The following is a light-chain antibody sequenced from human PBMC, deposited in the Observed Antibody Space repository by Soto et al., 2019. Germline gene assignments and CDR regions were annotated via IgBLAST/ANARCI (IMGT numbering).Light chain of an antibody. Sequence: EIVMTQSPLTLPVTPGEPSSISCRSIRSLLYNNTYNYFDWYVQKPGQSPQLLIYFGSNRAPGVPDRFSGSGSGTDFTLKINRVEAEDVGTYYCMQALQSLTFGQGTRLEIK. J-gene: IGKJ5*01. CDR2: FGS. V-gene: IGKV2-28*01. CDR3: MQALQSLT. CDR1: RSLLYNNTYNY.